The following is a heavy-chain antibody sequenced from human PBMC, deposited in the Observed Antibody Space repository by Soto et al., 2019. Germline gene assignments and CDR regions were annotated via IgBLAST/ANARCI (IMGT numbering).Heavy chain of an antibody. CDR1: GYSFTIYW. CDR3: XRHRTLYGSYYYYGMDV. Sequence: GESLKISCKGSGYSFTIYWISWVRQMPGKGLEWMGRIDPSDSYTNYSPSFQGHVTISADKSISTAYLQWSSLKASDTAMYYCXRHRTLYGSYYYYGMDVWGQGTTVTVSS. V-gene: IGHV5-10-1*01. CDR2: IDPSDSYT. J-gene: IGHJ6*02. D-gene: IGHD3-10*01.